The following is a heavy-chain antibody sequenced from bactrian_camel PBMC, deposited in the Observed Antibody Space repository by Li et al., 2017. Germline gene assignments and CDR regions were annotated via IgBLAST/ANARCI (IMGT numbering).Heavy chain of an antibody. D-gene: IGHD5*01. CDR1: GFTSSGCA. Sequence: HVQLVESGGGSVQAGGSLRLSCTPPGFTSSGCAVDWYRQAAGKPREWISSHSSDGSTRYADSVKGRFTISRDNAKNTVYLQMNSLKPEDTAIYYCVAGRALWGRIPSDPILYTFWGQGTQVTVS. CDR2: HSSDGST. CDR3: VAGRALWGRIPSDPILYTF. J-gene: IGHJ4*01. V-gene: IGHV3S53*01.